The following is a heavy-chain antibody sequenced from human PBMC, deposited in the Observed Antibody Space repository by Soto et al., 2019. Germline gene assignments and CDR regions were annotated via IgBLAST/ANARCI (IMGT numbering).Heavy chain of an antibody. CDR1: GYSFSSYW. V-gene: IGHV5-51*01. J-gene: IGHJ5*02. CDR3: ARLEAATSVSWFGP. Sequence: PGESLKISCRGSGYSFSSYWIGWVRQMPGKGLEWMGIIYPGDSDTRYSPSFQGQVIISADKSISTAYLQWSSLKASDTALYYCARLEAATSVSWFGPWGQGTLVTVSS. CDR2: IYPGDSDT. D-gene: IGHD2-15*01.